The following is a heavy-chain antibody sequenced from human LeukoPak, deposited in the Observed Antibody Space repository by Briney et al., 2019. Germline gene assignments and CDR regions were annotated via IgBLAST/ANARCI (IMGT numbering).Heavy chain of an antibody. CDR1: GGSISSYY. Sequence: SETLSLTCTVSGGSISSYYWSWIRQPPGKGLEWVGYIYYSGSTNYNPSLKSRVTISADTSKNQFSLKLSSVTAADTAVYYCARDKGIVGAQGIWGQGTMVTVSS. J-gene: IGHJ3*02. V-gene: IGHV4-59*01. CDR2: IYYSGST. CDR3: ARDKGIVGAQGI. D-gene: IGHD1-26*01.